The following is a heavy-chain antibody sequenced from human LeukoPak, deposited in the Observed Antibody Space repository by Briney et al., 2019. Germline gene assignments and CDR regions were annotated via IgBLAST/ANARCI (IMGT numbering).Heavy chain of an antibody. CDR1: GGSIRSSSYY. Sequence: PSETLSLTCTVSGGSIRSSSYYWGWIRQPPGKGLEWIGSIYYTGSTYYNPSLKSRVTISLDMSKNQFPLKLSSVIAADTAVYYCARIRSRKWGFDYWGQGTLVTVSS. J-gene: IGHJ4*02. D-gene: IGHD1-26*01. V-gene: IGHV4-39*06. CDR2: IYYTGST. CDR3: ARIRSRKWGFDY.